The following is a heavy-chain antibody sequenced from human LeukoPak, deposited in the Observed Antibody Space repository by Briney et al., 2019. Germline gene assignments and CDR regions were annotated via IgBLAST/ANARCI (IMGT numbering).Heavy chain of an antibody. Sequence: GGSLRLSCAASGFTFSSYAMTWVRQAPGKGLEWVSAISGSGGSTYYADSVKGRFTISRDNSKNTLYLQMNSLRAEDTAVYYCARPNYYDSSGYSPGAFDIWGQGTMVTVSS. CDR2: ISGSGGST. CDR3: ARPNYYDSSGYSPGAFDI. CDR1: GFTFSSYA. J-gene: IGHJ3*02. V-gene: IGHV3-23*01. D-gene: IGHD3-22*01.